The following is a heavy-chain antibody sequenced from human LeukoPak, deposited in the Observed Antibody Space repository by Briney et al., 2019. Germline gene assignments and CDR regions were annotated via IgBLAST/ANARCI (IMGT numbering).Heavy chain of an antibody. CDR1: GFTFSSYA. D-gene: IGHD2-15*01. Sequence: HAGGSLRLSCAASGFTFSSYAMSWVRQAPGKGLEWVSAISGSGGSTYYADSVKGRFTISRDNSKNTLYLQMNSLRAEDTAVYYCAKDHGGCSGGSCYSGWFDPWGQGTLVTVSS. CDR3: AKDHGGCSGGSCYSGWFDP. V-gene: IGHV3-23*01. CDR2: ISGSGGST. J-gene: IGHJ5*02.